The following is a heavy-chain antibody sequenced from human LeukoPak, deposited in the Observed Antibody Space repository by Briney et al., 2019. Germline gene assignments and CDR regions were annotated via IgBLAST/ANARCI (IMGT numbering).Heavy chain of an antibody. D-gene: IGHD3-9*01. Sequence: SETLSLTCTVSGGSISSYYWSWIRQPAGKGLEWIGRIYSSGSTNYNPSLKSRVTMSVDTSKNQFSLKLSSVTAADTAVYYCARATPYDILTGYYNVIDAFDIWGQGTMVTVSS. V-gene: IGHV4-4*07. CDR3: ARATPYDILTGYYNVIDAFDI. CDR1: GGSISSYY. J-gene: IGHJ3*02. CDR2: IYSSGST.